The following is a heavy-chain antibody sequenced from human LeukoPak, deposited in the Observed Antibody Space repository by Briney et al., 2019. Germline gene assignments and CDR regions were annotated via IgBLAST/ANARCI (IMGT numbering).Heavy chain of an antibody. D-gene: IGHD5-12*01. CDR2: VYYDGST. Sequence: SETLSLTCTVSGGSIGSINNYWGWIRQPPGKGLEWIGSVYYDGSTYYNPSLSSRVAISEDTSKNQFSLKMSSVTAADTAVYYCARRRNSGYDFDYWGQGTLVSVSS. CDR1: GGSIGSINNY. J-gene: IGHJ4*02. CDR3: ARRRNSGYDFDY. V-gene: IGHV4-39*01.